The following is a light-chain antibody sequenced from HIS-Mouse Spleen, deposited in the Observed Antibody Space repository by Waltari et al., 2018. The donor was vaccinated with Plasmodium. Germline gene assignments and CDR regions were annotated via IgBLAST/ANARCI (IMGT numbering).Light chain of an antibody. V-gene: IGLV8-61*01. J-gene: IGLJ2*01. CDR1: SGSVSTSYY. Sequence: QTVVTQEPSFSVSPGGTVTLTCGLSSGSVSTSYYPSWYQQTPGQAPRTLIYSTNTRSSGGPDRFSGSRLGNKAALTITGAQADDESDYYCVLYMGSGIWVFGGGTKLTVL. CDR2: STN. CDR3: VLYMGSGIWV.